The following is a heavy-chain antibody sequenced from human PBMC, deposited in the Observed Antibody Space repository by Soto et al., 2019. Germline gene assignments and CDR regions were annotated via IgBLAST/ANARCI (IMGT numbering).Heavy chain of an antibody. CDR1: GFTFSSYA. Sequence: QVQLVESGGGVVQPGRSLRLSCAASGFTFSSYAMHWVRQAPGKGLEWVAVISYDGSNKYYADSVKGRFTISRDNSKNTLYLQMNGLRAEDTAVYYCARDSHYYGSGTNTDYWGQGTLVTVSS. CDR2: ISYDGSNK. V-gene: IGHV3-30-3*01. J-gene: IGHJ4*02. CDR3: ARDSHYYGSGTNTDY. D-gene: IGHD3-10*01.